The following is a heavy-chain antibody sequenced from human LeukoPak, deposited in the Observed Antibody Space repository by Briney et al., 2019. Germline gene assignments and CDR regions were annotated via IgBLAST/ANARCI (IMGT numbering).Heavy chain of an antibody. J-gene: IGHJ4*02. Sequence: GGSLRLSCAASGFTFSSYEMNWVRQAPGKGLEWVAVISFDASNKYYADSVKGRFTISRDNSKNTLYLQMNSLRAEDAAVYYCATEGSFDYWGQGTLVTVSS. V-gene: IGHV3-30*03. CDR1: GFTFSSYE. CDR3: ATEGSFDY. CDR2: ISFDASNK.